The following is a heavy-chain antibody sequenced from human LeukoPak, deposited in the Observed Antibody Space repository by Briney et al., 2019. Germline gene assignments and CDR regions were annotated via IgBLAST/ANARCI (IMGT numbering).Heavy chain of an antibody. Sequence: GGSLRLSCAASGFTFSDYYMSWIRQAPGKGLEWVSYISSSGTTIYYADSVRGRFTISRDNAKNSLYLQMNSLRAEDTAVYYCARRRPAKQYNWFDPWGQGTLVTVSS. D-gene: IGHD4-11*01. J-gene: IGHJ5*02. V-gene: IGHV3-11*04. CDR1: GFTFSDYY. CDR3: ARRRPAKQYNWFDP. CDR2: ISSSGTTI.